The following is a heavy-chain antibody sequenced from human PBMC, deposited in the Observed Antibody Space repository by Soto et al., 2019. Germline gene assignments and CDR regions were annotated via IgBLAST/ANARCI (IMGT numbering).Heavy chain of an antibody. Sequence: ASVKVSCKASGYTFTSYYMHWVRQAPGQGLEWMGIINPSGGSTSYAQKFQGRVTMTRDTSTSTVYMELSSLRSEDTAVYYCARAGDIVVVPAAIGDYYYMDVWGKGTTVTVSS. J-gene: IGHJ6*03. D-gene: IGHD2-2*02. CDR3: ARAGDIVVVPAAIGDYYYMDV. CDR2: INPSGGST. V-gene: IGHV1-46*03. CDR1: GYTFTSYY.